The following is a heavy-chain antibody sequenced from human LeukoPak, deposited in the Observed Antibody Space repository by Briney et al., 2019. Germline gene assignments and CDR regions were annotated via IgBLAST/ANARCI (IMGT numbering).Heavy chain of an antibody. CDR1: GASLTIYY. Sequence: SETLSLTCSVSGASLTIYYWNWIRQPAGKGLEWIGRYASGTTTHNPSLKSQFTMSIHTSKNQVSLKLTSVTAADTAVYYCATGDHSFDNWGQGTLVTVTP. CDR2: YASGTT. CDR3: ATGDHSFDN. D-gene: IGHD7-27*01. J-gene: IGHJ4*02. V-gene: IGHV4-4*07.